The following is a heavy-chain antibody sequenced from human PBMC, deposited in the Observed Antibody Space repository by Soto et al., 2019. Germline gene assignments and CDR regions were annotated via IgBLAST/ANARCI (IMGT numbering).Heavy chain of an antibody. V-gene: IGHV1-69*01. J-gene: IGHJ5*02. Sequence: QVQLVQSGAEVKKPGSSVKVSCKASGGTFSSYSISWVRQAPGQGLEWMGGIIPIFGTANYAQKYQGRFTITADESTITAYMELSSLRSEDTAVYYCARFHSAGGNWFDPWGQGTLVTGSS. D-gene: IGHD3-10*01. CDR2: IIPIFGTA. CDR1: GGTFSSYS. CDR3: ARFHSAGGNWFDP.